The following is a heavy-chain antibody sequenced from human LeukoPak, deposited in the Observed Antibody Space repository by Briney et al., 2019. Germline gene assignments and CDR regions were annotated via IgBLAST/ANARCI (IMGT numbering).Heavy chain of an antibody. V-gene: IGHV4-59*12. D-gene: IGHD3-10*01. CDR1: GGSISSYY. CDR3: ARGWFGSYNWFDP. J-gene: IGHJ5*02. CDR2: IYYSGST. Sequence: SETLSLTCTVSGGSISSYYWSWIRQPPGKGLEWIGYIYYSGSTNYNPSLKSRVTISVDTSKNQFSLQLNSVTPEDTAVYYCARGWFGSYNWFDPWGQGTLVTVSS.